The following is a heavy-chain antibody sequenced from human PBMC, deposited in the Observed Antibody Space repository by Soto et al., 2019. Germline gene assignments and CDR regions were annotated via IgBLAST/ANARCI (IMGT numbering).Heavy chain of an antibody. CDR2: ITPVLGAA. CDR3: ARALRYLADYYYYMDV. CDR1: GGTLTSYT. J-gene: IGHJ6*03. Sequence: SVKVSCKASGGTLTSYTINWVRQAPGQGLEWMGRITPVLGAANYAPNFQGRITITADKSTRTAYMELSSLRSEDTAVYYCARALRYLADYYYYMDVWGKGTTVTVSS. D-gene: IGHD3-9*01. V-gene: IGHV1-69*08.